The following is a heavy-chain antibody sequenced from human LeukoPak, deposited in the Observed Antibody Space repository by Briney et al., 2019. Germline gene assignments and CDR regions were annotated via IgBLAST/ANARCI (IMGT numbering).Heavy chain of an antibody. CDR2: ISYDGSNK. J-gene: IGHJ3*02. V-gene: IGHV3-30*04. Sequence: QSGGSLRLSCAASGFTFSSYAMHWVRQAPGKGLEWVAVISYDGSNKYYADSVKGRFTISRDSSKNTLYLQMNSLRAEDTAVYYCASYYGAFDIWGQGTMVTVSS. CDR1: GFTFSSYA. CDR3: ASYYGAFDI. D-gene: IGHD3-22*01.